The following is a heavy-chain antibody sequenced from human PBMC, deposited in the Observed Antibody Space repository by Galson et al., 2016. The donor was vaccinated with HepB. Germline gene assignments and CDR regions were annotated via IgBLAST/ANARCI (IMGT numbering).Heavy chain of an antibody. CDR3: ARHNYYQYYMDV. CDR1: GFAVSTNY. CDR2: IYSDSST. J-gene: IGHJ6*03. V-gene: IGHV3-53*01. Sequence: SLRLSCAASGFAVSTNYLSWVRQAPGKGLEWVSVIYSDSSTYYADSVKGRFTISRDNSKNTVFIQMNNLRAEDTAVYYCARHNYYQYYMDVWGKGTTVTVSS.